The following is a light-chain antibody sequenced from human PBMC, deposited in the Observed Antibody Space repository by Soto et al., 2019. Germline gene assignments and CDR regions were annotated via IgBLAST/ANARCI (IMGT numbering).Light chain of an antibody. V-gene: IGLV2-11*01. CDR2: DVN. J-gene: IGLJ1*01. Sequence: QSVLTQPRSVSGSPGQSVTVSCTGTSSDVGGYDFVSWYQQHPAKAPKLVIFDVNKRPSGVPDRFSGSQSGNTASLTISGLRAEDEADYFCCSYAGSYTLYVFGTGTTVTVL. CDR1: SSDVGGYDF. CDR3: CSYAGSYTLYV.